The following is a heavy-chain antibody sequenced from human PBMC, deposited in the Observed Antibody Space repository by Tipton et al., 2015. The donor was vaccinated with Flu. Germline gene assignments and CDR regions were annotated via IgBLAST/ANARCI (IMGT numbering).Heavy chain of an antibody. Sequence: TLSLTCAVYGGSFSGYYWSWIRQPPGKGLEWIGEINHSGSTNYNPSLKSRVTISVDTSKNQFSLKLSSVTAADTAVYYCADIRITPLRYFQHWGQGTLVTVSS. CDR1: GGSFSGYY. D-gene: IGHD3-10*01. V-gene: IGHV4-34*01. CDR2: INHSGST. CDR3: ADIRITPLRYFQH. J-gene: IGHJ1*01.